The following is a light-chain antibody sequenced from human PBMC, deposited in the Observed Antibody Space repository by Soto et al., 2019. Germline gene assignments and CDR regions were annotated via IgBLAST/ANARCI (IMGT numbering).Light chain of an antibody. J-gene: IGKJ1*01. V-gene: IGKV1-5*01. CDR1: QRVSNW. CDR2: DAS. CDR3: QQYNSYQWT. Sequence: DIQMTQSPSTLSASVGDRGTITFRASQRVSNWLAWYQQKPGKAPKLLIYDASSLESGVPSRFSGSGSGTEFTLTISSLQPDDFATYYCQQYNSYQWTFGQGTKLDI.